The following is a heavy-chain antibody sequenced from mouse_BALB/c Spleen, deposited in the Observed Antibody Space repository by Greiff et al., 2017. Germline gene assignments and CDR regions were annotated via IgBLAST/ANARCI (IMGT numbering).Heavy chain of an antibody. Sequence: VQLKESGPGLVKPSQSLSLTRSVTGYPITSGYYWNWIRQFPGNKLEWMGYISYDGSNNYNPSLKNRISITRDTSKNQFFLKLNSVTTEDTATYYCAREGGLRRTYAMDYWGQGTSVTVSS. CDR1: GYPITSGYY. D-gene: IGHD2-4*01. J-gene: IGHJ4*01. CDR2: ISYDGSN. V-gene: IGHV3-6*02. CDR3: AREGGLRRTYAMDY.